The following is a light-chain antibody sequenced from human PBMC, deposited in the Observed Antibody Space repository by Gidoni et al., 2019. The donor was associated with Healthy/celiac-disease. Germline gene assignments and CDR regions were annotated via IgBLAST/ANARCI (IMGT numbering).Light chain of an antibody. CDR3: NSRDSSGNHLVV. Sequence: SSELTQVPAAAAALGQPVRITCQGDSLRSYYASWYQQKPGQAPVLVIYGKNNRPSGIPDRFSGSSSGNTASLTITGAQAEDEADYYCNSRDSSGNHLVVFGGGTKLTVL. CDR1: SLRSYY. J-gene: IGLJ2*01. V-gene: IGLV3-19*01. CDR2: GKN.